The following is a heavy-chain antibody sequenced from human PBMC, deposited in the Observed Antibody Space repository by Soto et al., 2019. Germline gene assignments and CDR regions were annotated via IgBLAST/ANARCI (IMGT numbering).Heavy chain of an antibody. J-gene: IGHJ4*02. CDR1: GFTFSSYG. V-gene: IGHV3-30*18. CDR3: AKGSLWSGYHGPYFDY. CDR2: ISYDGSNK. D-gene: IGHD3-3*01. Sequence: PGGSLRLSCAASGFTFSSYGMHWVRQAPGKGLEWVAVISYDGSNKYYADSVKGRFTISRDNSKNTLYLQMNSLRAEDTAVYYCAKGSLWSGYHGPYFDYWGQGTLVTVSS.